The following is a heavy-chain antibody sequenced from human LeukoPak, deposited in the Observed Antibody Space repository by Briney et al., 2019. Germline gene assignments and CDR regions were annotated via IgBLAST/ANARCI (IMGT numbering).Heavy chain of an antibody. CDR2: IYYSGST. D-gene: IGHD4-17*01. J-gene: IGHJ3*02. CDR1: GGSISSYY. CDR3: ARDYGYAFDI. V-gene: IGHV4-59*01. Sequence: SETLSLTCTVSGGSISSYYWSWIRQPPGKGLEWIGYIYYSGSTNYNPSLKSRVTISVDTSKNQFSLKLSSVTAADTAVYYCARDYGYAFDIWGQGTMVTVSS.